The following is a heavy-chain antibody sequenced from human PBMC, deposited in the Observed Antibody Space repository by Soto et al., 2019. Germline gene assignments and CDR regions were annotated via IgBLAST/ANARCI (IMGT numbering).Heavy chain of an antibody. J-gene: IGHJ6*02. V-gene: IGHV3-30*18. D-gene: IGHD6-13*01. CDR2: ISYDGSNK. CDR3: AKGGAAAAGNYDYYGMDV. Sequence: QVQLVESGGGVVQPGRSLRPSCAASGFTFSSYGMHWVRQAPGKGLEWVAVISYDGSNKYYADSVKGRFTISRDNAKNPLSLQMNSLRAEDTAVYYCAKGGAAAAGNYDYYGMDVWGQGTTVTVSS. CDR1: GFTFSSYG.